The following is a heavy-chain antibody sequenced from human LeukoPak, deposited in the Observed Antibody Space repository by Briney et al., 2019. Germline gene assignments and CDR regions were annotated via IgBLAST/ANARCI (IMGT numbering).Heavy chain of an antibody. J-gene: IGHJ3*02. CDR3: ARDFSGWSNAFDI. D-gene: IGHD6-19*01. V-gene: IGHV4-59*12. Sequence: SETLSLTCTVSGGSISSYYWSWIRQPPGKGLEWIGYIYYSGSTNYNPSLKSRVTISVDTSKNQFSLKLSSVTAADTAVYYCARDFSGWSNAFDIWGQGTMVTVSS. CDR1: GGSISSYY. CDR2: IYYSGST.